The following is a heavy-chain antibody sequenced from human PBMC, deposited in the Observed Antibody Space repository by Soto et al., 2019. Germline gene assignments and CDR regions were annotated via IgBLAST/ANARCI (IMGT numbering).Heavy chain of an antibody. CDR2: ISSSGSTI. Sequence: GGSLRLSCAASGFTFSDYYMSWIRQAPGKGLEWVSYISSSGSTIYYADSVKGRFTISRDNAKNSLYLQMNSLRAEDTAVYYCARDPRSYYDSSGYYQADHFDYWGQGALVTVSS. CDR3: ARDPRSYYDSSGYYQADHFDY. V-gene: IGHV3-11*01. D-gene: IGHD3-22*01. J-gene: IGHJ4*02. CDR1: GFTFSDYY.